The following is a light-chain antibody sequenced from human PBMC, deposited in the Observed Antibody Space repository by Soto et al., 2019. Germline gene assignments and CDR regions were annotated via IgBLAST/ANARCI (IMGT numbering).Light chain of an antibody. Sequence: QSVLTQPASVSGSPGQSITISCSGNAVSYQLVSWYQQQPGKAPKLILYNVTRRPSGVSNRFSGFKSGTTASLKITGLQAEDEADYYCCSFVGVTNDVFGTGTKATVL. CDR2: NVT. J-gene: IGLJ1*01. V-gene: IGLV2-23*02. CDR3: CSFVGVTNDV. CDR1: GNAVSYQL.